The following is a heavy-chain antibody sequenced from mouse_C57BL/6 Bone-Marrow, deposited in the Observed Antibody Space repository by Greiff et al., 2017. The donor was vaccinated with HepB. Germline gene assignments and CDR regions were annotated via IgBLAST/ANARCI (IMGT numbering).Heavy chain of an antibody. Sequence: QVQLKESGPGLVQPSQSLSITCTVSGFSLTSYGVHWVRQSPGKGLEWLGVIWRGGSTDYNAAFMSRLSITKDNSKSQVFFKMNSLQADDTAIYCCAKNGGGYGNPFAYWGQGTLVTVSA. J-gene: IGHJ3*01. V-gene: IGHV2-5*01. CDR1: GFSLTSYG. CDR3: AKNGGGYGNPFAY. CDR2: IWRGGST. D-gene: IGHD2-1*01.